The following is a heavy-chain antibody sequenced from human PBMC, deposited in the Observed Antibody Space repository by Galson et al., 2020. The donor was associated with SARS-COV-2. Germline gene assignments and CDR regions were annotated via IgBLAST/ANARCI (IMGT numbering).Heavy chain of an antibody. J-gene: IGHJ6*02. Sequence: SLKISCAASGFTFSSYAMHWVRQAPGQGLEWVAVISYDGSNKYYADSVKGRFTISRDNSKKTLDLQMNSLRAEDTAVYYCAKSIASAGTISQFRYYYYYGMDVWGQGTRVTVSS. CDR2: ISYDGSNK. D-gene: IGHD6-13*01. CDR3: AKSIASAGTISQFRYYYYYGMDV. V-gene: IGHV3-30*04. CDR1: GFTFSSYA.